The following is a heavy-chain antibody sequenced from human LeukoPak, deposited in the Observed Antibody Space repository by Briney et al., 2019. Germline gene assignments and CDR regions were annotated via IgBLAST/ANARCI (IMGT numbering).Heavy chain of an antibody. V-gene: IGHV3-9*01. CDR1: GFTFDNYA. CDR3: AKVRGTYSSGYFFDY. CDR2: ISWNSGYI. Sequence: GGSLRLSCAASGFTFDNYAMHWVRQAPGKGLEGLSIISWNSGYIGYADSVEGRFTISRNNAKKSLDFQMNSLRAEDTAFYYCAKVRGTYSSGYFFDYWGQGTLVTVSS. J-gene: IGHJ4*02. D-gene: IGHD6-19*01.